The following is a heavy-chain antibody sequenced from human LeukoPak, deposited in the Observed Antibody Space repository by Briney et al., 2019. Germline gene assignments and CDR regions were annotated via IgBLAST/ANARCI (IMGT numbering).Heavy chain of an antibody. Sequence: GGSLRLSRVVSGFNFSNYWMNWVRQAPGKGLEWVANIKHDGSEKYYVDSVKGRFSISRDNAKKSLYLQMNSTRAEDTAVYYCARALSHCLDYWGQGTLVTVSS. D-gene: IGHD3-16*01. J-gene: IGHJ4*02. CDR1: GFNFSNYW. CDR3: ARALSHCLDY. CDR2: IKHDGSEK. V-gene: IGHV3-7*01.